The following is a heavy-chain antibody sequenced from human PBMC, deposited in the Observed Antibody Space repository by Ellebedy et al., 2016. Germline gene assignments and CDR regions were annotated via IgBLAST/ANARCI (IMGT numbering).Heavy chain of an antibody. D-gene: IGHD3-16*01. J-gene: IGHJ5*02. Sequence: GGSLRLXXAVSGFTVSSNYMSWVRQAPGKGLEWVSSITSTGIYIYYADSVKGRLTISRDNAKNSLYLQMNSLRAEDTAVYYCARGVGGTSLNWFDPWGQGTLVTVSS. CDR2: ITSTGIYI. CDR3: ARGVGGTSLNWFDP. CDR1: GFTVSSNY. V-gene: IGHV3-21*01.